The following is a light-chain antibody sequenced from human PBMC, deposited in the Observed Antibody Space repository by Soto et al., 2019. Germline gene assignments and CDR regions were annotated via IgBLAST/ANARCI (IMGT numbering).Light chain of an antibody. J-gene: IGLJ1*01. V-gene: IGLV2-14*01. CDR2: AVS. Sequence: QSALAQPASVSGSPGQSITISCTGISSDVGGYEYVSWYQQHPGKAPKLMIYAVSNRPSGVSTRFSGSKSGNTASLTISGLQADDEADYYCSSFTSSSTLPYVFGTGTKVTVL. CDR3: SSFTSSSTLPYV. CDR1: SSDVGGYEY.